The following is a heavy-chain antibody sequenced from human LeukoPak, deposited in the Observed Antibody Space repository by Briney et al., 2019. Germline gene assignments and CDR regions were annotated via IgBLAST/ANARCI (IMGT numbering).Heavy chain of an antibody. CDR2: ISSSSSTI. CDR3: ARVGRFFTGSPTYYYDSSGYYIDY. Sequence: GGSLRLSCAASGFTFSSYSTNLVRQAPGKGLEWVSYISSSSSTIYYANSVKGRVNISRDDAKSSLYLKMNSLRAEDTAVYYCARVGRFFTGSPTYYYDSSGYYIDYWGQGTLVTVSS. D-gene: IGHD3-22*01. V-gene: IGHV3-48*01. CDR1: GFTFSSYS. J-gene: IGHJ4*02.